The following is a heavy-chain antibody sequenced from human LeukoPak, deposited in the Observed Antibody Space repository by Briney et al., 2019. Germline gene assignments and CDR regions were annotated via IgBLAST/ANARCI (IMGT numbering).Heavy chain of an antibody. CDR2: IYYSGST. V-gene: IGHV4-30-2*01. CDR1: GDSISSSGSY. Sequence: PSQTLSLTCTVSGDSISSSGSYWTWIRQPPGKGLEWIGYIYYSGSTYYNPSLKSRVTISVDTSKNQFSLKLSSVTAADTAVYYCARSYGSGSYQLLLDYWGQGTLVTVSS. CDR3: ARSYGSGSYQLLLDY. D-gene: IGHD3-10*01. J-gene: IGHJ4*02.